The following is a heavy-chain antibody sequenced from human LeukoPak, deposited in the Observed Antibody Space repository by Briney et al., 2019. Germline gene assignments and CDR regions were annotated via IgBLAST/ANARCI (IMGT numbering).Heavy chain of an antibody. CDR2: IYYSGST. CDR1: GGSISSGYYY. CDR3: ARLGFCTIGVCYFDY. D-gene: IGHD2-8*01. Sequence: SETLSLTCTVSGGSISSGYYYWGWIRQPPGKGLEWIGSIYYSGSTHYNPSLKSRVTISVDTSKSQFSLQLSSVTAADTAVYYCARLGFCTIGVCYFDYWGQGTLVTVSS. J-gene: IGHJ4*02. V-gene: IGHV4-39*01.